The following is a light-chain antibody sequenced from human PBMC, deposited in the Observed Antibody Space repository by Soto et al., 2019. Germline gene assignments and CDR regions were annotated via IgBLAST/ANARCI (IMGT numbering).Light chain of an antibody. V-gene: IGLV2-14*01. CDR1: SSDVGGYNY. Sequence: QSALTQPASVSGSPGQSITISCTGTSSDVGGYNYVSWYQQHPGKAPKLMIYDDSNRPSGVSNRFSGSKSGNTASLTISGLQAEDEAAYYCSSYTSSSTRVFGGGTKLTVL. J-gene: IGLJ2*01. CDR3: SSYTSSSTRV. CDR2: DDS.